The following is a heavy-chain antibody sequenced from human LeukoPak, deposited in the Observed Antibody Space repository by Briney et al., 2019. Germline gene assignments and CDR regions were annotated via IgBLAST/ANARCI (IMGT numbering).Heavy chain of an antibody. CDR3: AKDIPDYYESSGYSPY. D-gene: IGHD3-22*01. V-gene: IGHV3-30*18. CDR1: GFTFSNYG. Sequence: GGSLRLSCAASGFTFSNYGMHWVRQAPGKGLEWVAVISYDGSNKYYADSVKGRFTISRDISKNTLYLQMNSLRVEDTAVYYCAKDIPDYYESSGYSPYSGQGTLVTVSS. J-gene: IGHJ4*02. CDR2: ISYDGSNK.